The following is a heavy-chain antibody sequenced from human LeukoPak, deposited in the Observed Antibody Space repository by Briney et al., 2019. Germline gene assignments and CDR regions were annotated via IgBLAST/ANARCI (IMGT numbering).Heavy chain of an antibody. V-gene: IGHV3-23*01. CDR3: AREVGALDY. CDR2: ISDNGDST. J-gene: IGHJ4*02. D-gene: IGHD1-26*01. Sequence: GESLRLSCAASGFTFSTFAVSWVRQAPGKGLEWVSIISDNGDSTYYADSVKGRFTTSRDNSKNTLYLQMNSLRAEDTAVYYCAREVGALDYWRQGTLVTVSS. CDR1: GFTFSTFA.